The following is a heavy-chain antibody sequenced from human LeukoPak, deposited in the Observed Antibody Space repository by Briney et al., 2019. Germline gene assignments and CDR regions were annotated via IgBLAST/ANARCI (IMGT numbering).Heavy chain of an antibody. CDR1: GYSFTTYW. V-gene: IGHV5-51*01. CDR2: IYPGDSDT. J-gene: IGHJ4*02. D-gene: IGHD2-2*01. CDR3: ARRQGCSSTSCPPDY. Sequence: GEALKISCRGSGYSFTTYWIGWVRQMPGKGLEWMGIIYPGDSDTRYTPSFQGQVTMSADKSINTAYLQWSSLKASDTAIYYCARRQGCSSTSCPPDYWGQGTLVTVSP.